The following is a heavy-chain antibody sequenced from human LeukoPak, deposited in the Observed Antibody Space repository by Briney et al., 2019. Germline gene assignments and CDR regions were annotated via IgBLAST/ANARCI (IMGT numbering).Heavy chain of an antibody. CDR3: AREKYCGGDCYFFDY. CDR2: INSDGSST. V-gene: IGHV3-74*01. J-gene: IGHJ4*02. CDR1: GFTFSSYW. Sequence: GGSLRLSCAASGFTFSSYWMHWVRQAPGKGLVWGSRINSDGSSTSYADSVKGRFTISRDNAKNTLYLQMNSLRAEDTAVYYCAREKYCGGDCYFFDYWGQGTLVTVSS. D-gene: IGHD2-21*02.